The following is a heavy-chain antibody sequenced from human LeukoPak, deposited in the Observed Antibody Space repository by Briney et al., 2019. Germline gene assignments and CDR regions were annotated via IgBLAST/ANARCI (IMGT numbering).Heavy chain of an antibody. D-gene: IGHD3-10*01. V-gene: IGHV4-61*02. CDR2: IYTSGST. Sequence: SETLSLTCTVSGGSISSGSYYWSWIRQPAGKGLEWIGRIYTSGSTYYNPSLKSRVTISVDTSKNQFSLKLSSVTAADTAVYYCARDGSGMDVWGKGTTVTVSS. J-gene: IGHJ6*04. CDR3: ARDGSGMDV. CDR1: GGSISSGSYY.